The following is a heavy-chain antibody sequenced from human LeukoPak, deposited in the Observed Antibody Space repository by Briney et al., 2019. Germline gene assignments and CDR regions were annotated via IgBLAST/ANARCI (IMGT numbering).Heavy chain of an antibody. D-gene: IGHD1-26*01. J-gene: IGHJ4*02. CDR3: ASSATYSGSYSDYFDY. V-gene: IGHV3-21*01. CDR2: ISSSSSYI. CDR1: GFTFSSYS. Sequence: PGGSLRLSCAASGFTFSSYSMTWVRQAPGKGLEWVSSISSSSSYIYYADSVKGRFTISRDNAKNSLYLQMNSLRAEDTAVYYCASSATYSGSYSDYFDYWGQGTQVTVSS.